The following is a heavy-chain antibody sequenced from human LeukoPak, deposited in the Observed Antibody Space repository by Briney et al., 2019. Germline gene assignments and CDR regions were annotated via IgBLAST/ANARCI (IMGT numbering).Heavy chain of an antibody. V-gene: IGHV3-23*01. D-gene: IGHD5-18*01. J-gene: IGHJ4*02. CDR3: AKSVLVDTAITY. Sequence: GGSLRLSWAASGFTFSSNAMSWVRQAPGKGLEWVSAISGSGGSTYYADSVKGRFTISRDNSKNTLYLQMNSLRAEDTAVYYCAKSVLVDTAITYWGQGALVTVSS. CDR1: GFTFSSNA. CDR2: ISGSGGST.